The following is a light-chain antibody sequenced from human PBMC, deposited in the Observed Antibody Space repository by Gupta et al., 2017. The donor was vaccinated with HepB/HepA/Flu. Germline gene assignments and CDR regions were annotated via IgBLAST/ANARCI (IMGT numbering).Light chain of an antibody. CDR3: QQLNGYPPN. V-gene: IGKV1-9*01. CDR2: AAS. Sequence: DIQFTQSPSFLSASVGDRVTITCRAGQGISSNLAWYQQKTGTAPNLLIYAASTLQSGVPARFSGGGSGTRVTLTISRVKPEDSETYYWQQLNGYPPNFGQGTRLEIK. CDR1: QGISSN. J-gene: IGKJ5*01.